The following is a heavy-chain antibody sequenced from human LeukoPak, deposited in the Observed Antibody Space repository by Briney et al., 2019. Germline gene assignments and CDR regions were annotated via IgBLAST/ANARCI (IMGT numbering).Heavy chain of an antibody. CDR1: GYTFSSYY. V-gene: IGHV1-46*01. J-gene: IGHJ4*02. D-gene: IGHD6-19*01. CDR2: LNPSGGYT. CDR3: ARERPSSGFFDY. Sequence: ASVTVSCTASGYTFSSYYMHWVRQAPGQGLEWMGTLNPSGGYTTYAQKFQGRVTMARDTSTSTVYMEVSSLRSEDTALYYCARERPSSGFFDYWGQGSPVTVSS.